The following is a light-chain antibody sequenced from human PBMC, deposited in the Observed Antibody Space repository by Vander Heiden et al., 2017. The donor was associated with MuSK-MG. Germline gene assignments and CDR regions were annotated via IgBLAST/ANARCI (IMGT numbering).Light chain of an antibody. CDR2: NDN. CDR1: TLADQY. CDR3: QSVDSTATYVV. Sequence: SAELTQPPSVSVSPGQTARINCSGDTLADQYAYWYQQKAGQAPGSVIKNDNERPSGIAERFSGSSSGTTVTLTISGVQAEDEADYYCQSVDSTATYVVFGGGTKLTVL. J-gene: IGLJ2*01. V-gene: IGLV3-25*03.